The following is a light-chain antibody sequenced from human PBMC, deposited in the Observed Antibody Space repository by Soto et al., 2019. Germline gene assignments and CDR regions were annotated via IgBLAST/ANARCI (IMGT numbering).Light chain of an antibody. CDR3: CSYAGSYTLYV. J-gene: IGLJ1*01. CDR2: DVS. V-gene: IGLV2-11*01. CDR1: SSDVGGYNY. Sequence: QSVLTQPRSVSGSPGQSVTISCTETSSDVGGYNYVSWYLQHPGKAPKLMIYDVSKRPSGVPDRFSGSKSGNTASLTISGLQAEDEADYYCCSYAGSYTLYVFGTGTKVTVL.